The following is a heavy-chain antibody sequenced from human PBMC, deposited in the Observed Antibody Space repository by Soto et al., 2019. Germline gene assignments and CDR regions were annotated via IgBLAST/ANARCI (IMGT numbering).Heavy chain of an antibody. J-gene: IGHJ5*02. CDR1: GFTFSSYA. V-gene: IGHV3-23*01. Sequence: PWGSLRLSCAASGFTFSSYAMAWVRQAPGKGLEWVSTISGNGGTTYYADSVKGRFTISRDSSKNTLYLQTNSLRAEDTALYYCAKDFWFDPWGQGTLVTVSS. CDR3: AKDFWFDP. CDR2: ISGNGGTT.